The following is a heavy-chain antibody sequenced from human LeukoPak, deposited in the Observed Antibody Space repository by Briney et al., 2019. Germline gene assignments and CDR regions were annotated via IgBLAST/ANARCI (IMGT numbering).Heavy chain of an antibody. J-gene: IGHJ4*02. CDR2: IWYDGSNK. Sequence: PGGSLRLSCAASGFTFSGSAMHWVRQAPGKGLEWVAVIWYDGSNKYYADSVKGRFTISGDNSKNTLYLQMNSLRAEDTAVYYCARSGEYSYGYEDYWGQGTLVTVSS. CDR3: ARSGEYSYGYEDY. CDR1: GFTFSGSA. D-gene: IGHD5-18*01. V-gene: IGHV3-33*08.